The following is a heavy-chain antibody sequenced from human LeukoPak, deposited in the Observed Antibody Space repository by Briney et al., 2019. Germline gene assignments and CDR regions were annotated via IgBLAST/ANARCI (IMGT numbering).Heavy chain of an antibody. Sequence: SETLSLTCTVSGGSISSYYWSWIRQPSGKGLEWIGYVYLGGSTTSYNPSLESRVTISLDTSKNQFSLNLTSVTAADTAVYYCARDINTYGAFNIWGQGTMVTVSS. J-gene: IGHJ3*02. D-gene: IGHD2/OR15-2a*01. CDR2: VYLGGSTT. CDR3: ARDINTYGAFNI. CDR1: GGSISSYY. V-gene: IGHV4-59*01.